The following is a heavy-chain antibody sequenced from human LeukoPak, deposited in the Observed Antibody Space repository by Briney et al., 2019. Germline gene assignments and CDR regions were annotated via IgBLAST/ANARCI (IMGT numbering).Heavy chain of an antibody. CDR2: INHSGST. CDR1: GGSFSGYY. J-gene: IGHJ4*02. D-gene: IGHD6-13*01. CDR3: ARGGWDYSSGWYQFDY. Sequence: SETLSLTCAVYGGSFSGYYWSWIRQPPGKGLEWIGEINHSGSTNYNPFLKSRVTISVDTSKNQFSLKLSSVTAADTAVYYCARGGWDYSSGWYQFDYWGQGTLVTVSS. V-gene: IGHV4-34*01.